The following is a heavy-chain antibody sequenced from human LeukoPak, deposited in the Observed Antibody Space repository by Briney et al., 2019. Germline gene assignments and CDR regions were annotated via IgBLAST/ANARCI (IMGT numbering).Heavy chain of an antibody. D-gene: IGHD3-9*01. CDR1: GFTFSSYR. CDR3: ARGGLYDILTGYLFDY. Sequence: PGGSLRLSCAASGFTFSSYRMSWVRQAPGKGLEWVSYISSSGSTIYYADSVKGRFTISRDNAKNSLYLQMNSLRAEDTAVYYCARGGLYDILTGYLFDYWGQGTLVTVSS. J-gene: IGHJ4*02. V-gene: IGHV3-48*04. CDR2: ISSSGSTI.